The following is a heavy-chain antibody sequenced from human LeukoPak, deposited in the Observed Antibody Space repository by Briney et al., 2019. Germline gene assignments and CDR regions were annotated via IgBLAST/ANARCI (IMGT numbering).Heavy chain of an antibody. V-gene: IGHV3-53*05. CDR1: GFTVSSNF. J-gene: IGHJ4*02. CDR2: IYSGGKT. D-gene: IGHD3-10*01. Sequence: GGSLRLSCAASGFTVSSNFLSWVRQAPGKGLEWVSVIYSGGKTYYADSVKGRFTISRDNSKNTLYLQMNSLRAEDTAVHYCAKDGYYGSGTYPDYWGQGTLVTVSS. CDR3: AKDGYYGSGTYPDY.